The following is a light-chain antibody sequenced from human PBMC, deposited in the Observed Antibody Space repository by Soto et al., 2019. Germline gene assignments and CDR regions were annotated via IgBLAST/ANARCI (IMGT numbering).Light chain of an antibody. CDR3: QQYNYWWT. CDR2: GAS. CDR1: QRVGTD. V-gene: IGKV3-15*01. Sequence: EILMTQSPATLSVSPGESATLSCRASQRVGTDLAWYQPRPGRAPRLLIFGASTRATGVPARFTGSGSGTEFTLTISCLQSEDFAVYYCQQYNYWWTFGQGTRVDVK. J-gene: IGKJ1*01.